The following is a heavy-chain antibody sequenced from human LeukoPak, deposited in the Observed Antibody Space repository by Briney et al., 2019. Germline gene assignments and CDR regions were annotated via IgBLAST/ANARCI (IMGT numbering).Heavy chain of an antibody. J-gene: IGHJ5*02. D-gene: IGHD2-15*01. CDR2: INSDVSST. CDR3: ARDLGCSGGSCYSETTENWFDP. Sequence: PVWSLTLSFAASLFIFSNYWMHWVRQAPAKELVWVSRINSDVSSTNYADSVKGRFTISRDNAKNTLYLQMHSLRAEDTAVYYCARDLGCSGGSCYSETTENWFDPWGQGTLVTVSS. V-gene: IGHV3-74*01. CDR1: LFIFSNYW.